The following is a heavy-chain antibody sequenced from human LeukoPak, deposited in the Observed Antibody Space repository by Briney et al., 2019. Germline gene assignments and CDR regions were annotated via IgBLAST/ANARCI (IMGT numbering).Heavy chain of an antibody. Sequence: SETLSLTCTVSGGSISSGSYYWSWIRQPAGKGLEWIGRIYTSGSTNYSPSLKSRVTISVDTSKNQFSLKLSSVTAADTAVYYCALGGWELKDYYYYYMNVWGKGTTVTVSS. CDR2: IYTSGST. CDR1: GGSISSGSYY. D-gene: IGHD1-26*01. J-gene: IGHJ6*03. CDR3: ALGGWELKDYYYYYMNV. V-gene: IGHV4-61*02.